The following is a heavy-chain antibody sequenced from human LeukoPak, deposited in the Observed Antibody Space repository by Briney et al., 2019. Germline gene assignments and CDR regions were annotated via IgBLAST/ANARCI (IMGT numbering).Heavy chain of an antibody. CDR3: ARGGRGKYYFDY. Sequence: GRSLRLSCAASGFTFSSYGMHWVRQAPGKGLEWVAVIWYDGSNKYYADSVKGRFTISRDNYKNTLYLQMNSLRAEDTAVYYCARGGRGKYYFDYWGQGTLVTVSS. CDR1: GFTFSSYG. J-gene: IGHJ4*02. V-gene: IGHV3-33*01. CDR2: IWYDGSNK. D-gene: IGHD3-16*01.